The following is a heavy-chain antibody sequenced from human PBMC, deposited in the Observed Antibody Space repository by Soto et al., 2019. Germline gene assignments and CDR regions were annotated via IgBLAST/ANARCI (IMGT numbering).Heavy chain of an antibody. J-gene: IGHJ4*02. D-gene: IGHD3-9*01. CDR3: AREKSGNYDILTGYYDY. CDR2: IIPIFDTG. V-gene: IGHV1-69*13. Sequence: SVKVSCKASGVTFSNYAISWVRQAPGQGLEWMGGIIPIFDTGNYAQKFQGRVTITADESTSTAYMELSSLRSEDTAVYYCAREKSGNYDILTGYYDYWGQGTLVTVAS. CDR1: GVTFSNYA.